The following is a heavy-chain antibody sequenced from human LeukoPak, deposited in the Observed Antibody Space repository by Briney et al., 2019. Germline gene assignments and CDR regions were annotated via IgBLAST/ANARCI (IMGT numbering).Heavy chain of an antibody. J-gene: IGHJ6*03. Sequence: SETLSLTXTVSGGSISSSSYYWGWIRQPPGKGLEWIGSIYYSGSTYYNPSLKSRVTISVDTSKNQFSLKLSSVTAAGTAVYYCARRRDCSSTSCSGYYYYYMDVWGKGTTVTVSS. D-gene: IGHD2-2*01. CDR3: ARRRDCSSTSCSGYYYYYMDV. CDR2: IYYSGST. V-gene: IGHV4-39*01. CDR1: GGSISSSSYY.